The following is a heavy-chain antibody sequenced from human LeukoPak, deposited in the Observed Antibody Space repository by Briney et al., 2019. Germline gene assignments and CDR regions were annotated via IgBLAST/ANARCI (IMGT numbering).Heavy chain of an antibody. CDR2: INPNSGGT. CDR3: ARVYQLLWDAFGI. V-gene: IGHV1-2*02. Sequence: ASVKVSCKASGYTFTGYYMHWVRQAPGQGLEWMGWINPNSGGTNYAQKFQGRVTMTRDTSISTAYMELSRLRSDDTAVYYCARVYQLLWDAFGIWGQGTMVTVSS. J-gene: IGHJ3*02. D-gene: IGHD2-2*01. CDR1: GYTFTGYY.